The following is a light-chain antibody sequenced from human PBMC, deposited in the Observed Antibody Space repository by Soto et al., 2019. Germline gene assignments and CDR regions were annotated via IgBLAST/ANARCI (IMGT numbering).Light chain of an antibody. CDR2: DAS. CDR1: PSVSSY. J-gene: IGKJ4*02. CDR3: QQRSNGPALP. Sequence: IVLTQSPGTLSLSPGERATLSCRASPSVSSYLAWYQQKPGQAPRLLIYDASNRATGLPTRFSGSGSETDFTLNISRLGPEDLAVYYCQQRSNGPALPLGGGLKVDIK. V-gene: IGKV3-11*01.